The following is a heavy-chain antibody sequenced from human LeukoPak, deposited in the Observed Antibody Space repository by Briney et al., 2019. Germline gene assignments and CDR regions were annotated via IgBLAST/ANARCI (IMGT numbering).Heavy chain of an antibody. D-gene: IGHD1-26*01. V-gene: IGHV4-59*11. Sequence: SETLSLTHTGPCDSIRRHYWGWIRHSPGKGPEWIRYIHDSGSTKYNPSRVSGVAISVDTSKDQLSLKLSAGTTADTAVYYCARVAPNSEGFGYFDYWGRGTLVTVSS. CDR1: CDSIRRHY. J-gene: IGHJ4*02. CDR3: ARVAPNSEGFGYFDY. CDR2: IHDSGST.